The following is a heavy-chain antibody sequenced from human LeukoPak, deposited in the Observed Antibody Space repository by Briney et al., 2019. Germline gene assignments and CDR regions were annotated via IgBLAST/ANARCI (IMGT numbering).Heavy chain of an antibody. CDR1: GYTFTSYG. CDR2: ISAYNGNT. CDR3: VRVATVNPYYYGSGSYADY. V-gene: IGHV1-18*01. Sequence: ASVKVSCKASGYTFTSYGISWVRQAPGQGLEWMGWISAYNGNTNYAQKLQGRVTMTTDTSTSTAYMELRSLRSDDTAVYYCVRVATVNPYYYGSGSYADYWGQGTLVTVSS. D-gene: IGHD3-10*01. J-gene: IGHJ4*02.